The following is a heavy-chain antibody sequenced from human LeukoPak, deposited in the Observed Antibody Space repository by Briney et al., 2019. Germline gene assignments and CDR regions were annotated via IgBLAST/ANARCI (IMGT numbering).Heavy chain of an antibody. J-gene: IGHJ5*01. Sequence: GGSLRLSCAASGFTFSTYWMSWVRRTPGKGLEWVANIKEDGSRQYYVDSVKGRFTISRDNAKSSLYLQMNILRVEDTAVYYCARDGGGYDSWGQGTLVTVSS. CDR3: ARDGGGYDS. D-gene: IGHD5-24*01. V-gene: IGHV3-7*01. CDR2: IKEDGSRQ. CDR1: GFTFSTYW.